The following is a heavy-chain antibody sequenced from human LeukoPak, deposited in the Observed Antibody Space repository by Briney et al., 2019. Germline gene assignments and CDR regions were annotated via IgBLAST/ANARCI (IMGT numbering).Heavy chain of an antibody. CDR3: ARVYRDIVVVVAADDAFDV. CDR1: GGSISSGGYY. CDR2: IYYSGST. D-gene: IGHD2-15*01. Sequence: AQTLSLTCTVSGGSISSGGYYWRWIRQHPGKGLEWIGYIYYSGSTYYNPSLKSRVTISVDTSKNQFSLKLSSVTAADTAVYYCARVYRDIVVVVAADDAFDVWGQGTMVTVSS. V-gene: IGHV4-31*03. J-gene: IGHJ3*01.